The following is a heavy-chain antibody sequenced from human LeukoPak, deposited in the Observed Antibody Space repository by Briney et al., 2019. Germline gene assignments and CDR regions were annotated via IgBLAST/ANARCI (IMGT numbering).Heavy chain of an antibody. CDR3: ARADRLGSGYND. V-gene: IGHV4-30-2*01. CDR1: GGSISSGGYY. CDR2: IYHSGST. D-gene: IGHD3-22*01. Sequence: SETLSLTCTVSGGSISSGGYYWSWIRQPPGKGLEWIWYIYHSGSTYYNPSLKSRVTISVDRSKNQFSLKLSSVTAADTAVYYCARADRLGSGYNDWGQGTLVTVSS. J-gene: IGHJ4*02.